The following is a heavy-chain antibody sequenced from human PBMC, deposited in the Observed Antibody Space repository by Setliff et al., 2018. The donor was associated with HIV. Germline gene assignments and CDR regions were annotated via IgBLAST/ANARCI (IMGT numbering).Heavy chain of an antibody. CDR1: GFTVSNNY. D-gene: IGHD3-3*01. V-gene: IGHV3-23*01. CDR2: ISGGGGKT. CDR3: AKDRITGYYNFWSGPNFDY. J-gene: IGHJ4*02. Sequence: GGSLRLSCAASGFTVSNNYISWVSQAPGKGLEWVSAISGGGGKTDYADSVKGRFTISRDNSKNTLYLKMNSLRADDTAVYYCAKDRITGYYNFWSGPNFDYWGQGTLVTVAS.